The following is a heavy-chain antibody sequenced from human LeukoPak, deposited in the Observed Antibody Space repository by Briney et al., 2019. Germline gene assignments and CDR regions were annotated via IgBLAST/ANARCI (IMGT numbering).Heavy chain of an antibody. Sequence: ASVKVSCKASGYTFTSYAMHWVRQAPGQRLEWMGWSNAGNGNTKYSQEFQGRVTVTRDTSASTAYMELSSLRSEDMAVYYCARGGYSSGWLMDVWGKGTTVTVSS. CDR3: ARGGYSSGWLMDV. D-gene: IGHD6-19*01. V-gene: IGHV1-3*02. CDR2: SNAGNGNT. J-gene: IGHJ6*03. CDR1: GYTFTSYA.